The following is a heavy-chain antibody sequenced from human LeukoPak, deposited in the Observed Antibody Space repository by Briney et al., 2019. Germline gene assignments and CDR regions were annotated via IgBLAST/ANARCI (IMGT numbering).Heavy chain of an antibody. Sequence: GASVKVSCKASGGTFSSYAISWVRQAPGQGLEWMGGIIPIFGTANYAQKLQGRVTMTTDTSTSTAYMELRSLRSDDTAVYYCAKDSSGYLDYWGQGTLVTVSS. CDR1: GGTFSSYA. J-gene: IGHJ4*02. CDR3: AKDSSGYLDY. CDR2: IIPIFGTA. V-gene: IGHV1-69*05. D-gene: IGHD3-22*01.